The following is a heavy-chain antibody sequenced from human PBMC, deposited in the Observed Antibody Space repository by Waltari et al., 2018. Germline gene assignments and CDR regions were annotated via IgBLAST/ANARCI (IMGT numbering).Heavy chain of an antibody. J-gene: IGHJ4*02. D-gene: IGHD6-13*01. CDR2: IKQDGSEK. CDR1: GLRFRHYW. V-gene: IGHV3-7*01. Sequence: EVQLVESGGGLAQPGGSRRLSCAASGLRFRHYWMTWVRQASGKGPEWVANIKQDGSEKYYMDSVKGRFTISRDNAKNSLYLQMNNLRVEDTAVYYCTRGGRDSSWYWRDWGQGTLVTVSS. CDR3: TRGGRDSSWYWRD.